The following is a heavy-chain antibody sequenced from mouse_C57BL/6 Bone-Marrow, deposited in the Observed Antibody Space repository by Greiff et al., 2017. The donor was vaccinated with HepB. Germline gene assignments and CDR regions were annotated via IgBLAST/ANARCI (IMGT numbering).Heavy chain of an antibody. CDR3: ARGGLRLGYAMDY. D-gene: IGHD2-4*01. J-gene: IGHJ4*01. Sequence: QVQLQQPGAELVQPGASVKLSCKASGYTFPSYWMHWVTQRPGQGLEWIGMIHPHSGSTNYNEKFKSKATLTVDKSSSTAYMQLSRLTAEDSAVYDCARGGLRLGYAMDYWGQGTAGTVSS. CDR1: GYTFPSYW. CDR2: IHPHSGST. V-gene: IGHV1-64*01.